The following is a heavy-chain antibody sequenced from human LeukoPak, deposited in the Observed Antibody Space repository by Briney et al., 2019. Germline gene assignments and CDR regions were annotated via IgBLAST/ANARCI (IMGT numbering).Heavy chain of an antibody. CDR1: GFTVSNNY. CDR3: AREYSSSSPDPFYYYYYYMDV. Sequence: GGSLRLSCAASGFTVSNNYVSWVRQAPGKGLEWVANIKQDGSEKYYVDSVKGRFTISRDNAKNSLYLQMNSLRAEDTAVYYCAREYSSSSPDPFYYYYYYMDVWGKGTTVTVSS. D-gene: IGHD6-6*01. CDR2: IKQDGSEK. J-gene: IGHJ6*03. V-gene: IGHV3-7*01.